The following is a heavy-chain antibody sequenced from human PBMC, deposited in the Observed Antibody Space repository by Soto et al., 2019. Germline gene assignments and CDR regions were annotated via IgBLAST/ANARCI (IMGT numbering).Heavy chain of an antibody. D-gene: IGHD5-12*01. CDR2: ISYDGSNK. CDR3: AKVGVRGYSGYDYYYYYGMDV. Sequence: GSLRLSCAASGFTFSSYGMHWVRQAPGKGLEWVAVISYDGSNKYYADSVKGRFTISRDNSKNTLYLQMNSLRAEDTAVYYCAKVGVRGYSGYDYYYYYGMDVWGQGTTVTVSS. V-gene: IGHV3-30*18. J-gene: IGHJ6*02. CDR1: GFTFSSYG.